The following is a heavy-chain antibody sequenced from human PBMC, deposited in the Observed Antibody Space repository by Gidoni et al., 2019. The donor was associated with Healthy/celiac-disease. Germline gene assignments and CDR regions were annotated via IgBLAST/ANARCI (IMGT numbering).Heavy chain of an antibody. CDR1: GYSFPSYW. Sequence: EVQLVQSGAEVKTPGESLKISCKGSGYSFPSYWVGWVLQMPGKGLEWMGLIYPGDSDTRYSPSFQGQVTISADKSISTAYLQWSSLKASDTAMYYCARRGVYGDSLSRHFDYWGQGTLVTVSS. V-gene: IGHV5-51*01. J-gene: IGHJ4*02. D-gene: IGHD4-17*01. CDR2: IYPGDSDT. CDR3: ARRGVYGDSLSRHFDY.